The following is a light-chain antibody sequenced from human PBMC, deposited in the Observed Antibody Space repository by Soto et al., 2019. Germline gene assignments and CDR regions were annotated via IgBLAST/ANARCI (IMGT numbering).Light chain of an antibody. V-gene: IGKV3-20*01. Sequence: EIVLTQSPGTLSLSPGERATLSCRASQSVSSSNLAWYQQKPGQAPRLLIYGASSRATGIPDRFSGSGSGTDFTLTINGLEPEDVAVYYCQQYGSSPRFGPGTKVDIK. CDR1: QSVSSSN. CDR3: QQYGSSPR. J-gene: IGKJ3*01. CDR2: GAS.